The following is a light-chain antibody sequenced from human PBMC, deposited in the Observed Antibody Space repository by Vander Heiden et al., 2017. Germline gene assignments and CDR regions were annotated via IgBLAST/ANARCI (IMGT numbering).Light chain of an antibody. V-gene: IGLV1-44*01. CDR2: NND. J-gene: IGLJ3*02. Sequence: QSVLTQPPSASATPGQRVTISCSGSGSNIGNNIVNWYQQLPGTAPKLLIYNNDERPSGVPDRFSGSKSGTSASLAISGLQSEDEALYYCTSWDDSLTGWLFGGGTMLTVL. CDR3: TSWDDSLTGWL. CDR1: GSNIGNNI.